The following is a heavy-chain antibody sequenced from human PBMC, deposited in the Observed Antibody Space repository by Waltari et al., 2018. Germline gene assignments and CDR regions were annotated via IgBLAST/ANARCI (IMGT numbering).Heavy chain of an antibody. CDR3: ARDRSAFDI. Sequence: QVQLQESGPGLVKPSETLSLTCTVSGGPISSYYWSWIRQPPGKGLEWIGYIYYSGSTNYNPSLKSRVTISVDTSKNQFSLKLSSVTAADTAVYYCARDRSAFDIWGQGTMVTVSS. V-gene: IGHV4-59*01. J-gene: IGHJ3*02. CDR1: GGPISSYY. CDR2: IYYSGST.